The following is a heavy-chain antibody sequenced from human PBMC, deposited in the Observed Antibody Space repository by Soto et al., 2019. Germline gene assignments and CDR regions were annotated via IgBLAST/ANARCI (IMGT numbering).Heavy chain of an antibody. D-gene: IGHD3-10*01. CDR1: GFTSSSFV. V-gene: IGHV3-30*18. J-gene: IGHJ3*02. CDR3: AKERGVLDAFDI. CDR2: ISSDGKNQ. Sequence: QVQLVESGGGVVQPGRSLRLSCAASGFTSSSFVIHWVRQAPGKGLEWLAVISSDGKNQYYADSVKGRFTISRDNSKNTLYLPVNSLRAEDTAVYFCAKERGVLDAFDIWGQGTMVTVSS.